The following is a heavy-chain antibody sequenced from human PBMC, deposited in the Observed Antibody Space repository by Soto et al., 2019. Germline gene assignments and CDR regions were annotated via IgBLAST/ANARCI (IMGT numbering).Heavy chain of an antibody. CDR2: MHQSGSI. D-gene: IGHD2-2*03. CDR1: GDSITNNKW. J-gene: IGHJ4*02. CDR3: ARHDTMTLGSNYLDA. V-gene: IGHV4-4*02. Sequence: VQLQESGPGLVKPSGTLSLTCSVSGDSITNNKWGSCVRQPPGKGLEWIGEMHQSGSIHYNASLKSRATISVDKSRNQLFLQLTSVTAADTARYFCARHDTMTLGSNYLDAWGPGTLVTVSS.